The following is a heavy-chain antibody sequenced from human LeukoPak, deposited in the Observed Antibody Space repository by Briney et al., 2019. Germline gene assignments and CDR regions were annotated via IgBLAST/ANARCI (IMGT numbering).Heavy chain of an antibody. Sequence: SETLSLTCAVYGGSFSGYYWSWIRQPPGKGLEWIGEINHSGSTNYNPSLKSRVTISVDTSKNQFSLKLSSVTAADTAVYYCARDPRSGNYLDYWGQGTLVTVSS. CDR2: INHSGST. CDR1: GGSFSGYY. D-gene: IGHD3-10*01. CDR3: ARDPRSGNYLDY. J-gene: IGHJ4*02. V-gene: IGHV4-34*01.